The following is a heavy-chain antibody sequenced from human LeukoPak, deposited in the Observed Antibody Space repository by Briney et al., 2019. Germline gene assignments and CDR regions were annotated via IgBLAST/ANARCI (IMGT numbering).Heavy chain of an antibody. CDR3: ARDFLLQSEGLFDY. J-gene: IGHJ4*02. V-gene: IGHV4-4*07. CDR1: GGSISSYY. Sequence: SETLSLTCTVSGGSISSYYWSWIRQPAGKGLEWIGRFYISGSTNYNPSLKSRVTMSVDTSKNQFSLRLNSVTAADTAVHYCARDFLLQSEGLFDYWGQGILVTVSS. CDR2: FYISGST. D-gene: IGHD4-11*01.